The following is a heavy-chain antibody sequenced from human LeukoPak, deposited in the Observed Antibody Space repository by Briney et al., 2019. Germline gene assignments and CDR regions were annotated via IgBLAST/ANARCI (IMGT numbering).Heavy chain of an antibody. J-gene: IGHJ4*02. V-gene: IGHV4-59*02. Sequence: PSEALSLTCTVSGGSVSDYYWSWIRQSPGKGLEWIGYIYYTGSTSYNPSLRSRVTMSADTSKNQFSLKLSSVTAADTAVYYCASRKLGNDYWGQGTLVTVSS. CDR2: IYYTGST. CDR1: GGSVSDYY. D-gene: IGHD7-27*01. CDR3: ASRKLGNDY.